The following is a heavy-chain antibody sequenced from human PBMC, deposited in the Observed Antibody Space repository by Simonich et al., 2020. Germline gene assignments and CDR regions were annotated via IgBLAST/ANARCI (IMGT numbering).Heavy chain of an antibody. V-gene: IGHV1-2*02. D-gene: IGHD1-26*01. CDR2: INPNSGGT. J-gene: IGHJ6*03. Sequence: QVQLVQSGAEVKKPGASVKVYCKASGYNFTGYYMHWVRQAPEKGLEEMGRINPNSGGTNYAQKFQGRVTMTRDTSISTAYMELSRLRSDDTAVYYCARVPPTSGSYYYYYYYMDVWGKGTTVTVSS. CDR1: GYNFTGYY. CDR3: ARVPPTSGSYYYYYYYMDV.